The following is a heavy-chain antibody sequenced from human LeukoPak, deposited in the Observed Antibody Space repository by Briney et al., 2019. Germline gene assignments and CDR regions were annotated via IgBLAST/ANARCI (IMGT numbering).Heavy chain of an antibody. CDR3: ARDPVLVPAAIWSPSWFEP. D-gene: IGHD2-2*01. V-gene: IGHV4-61*02. CDR2: IYTSGST. Sequence: PSQTLSLTCTVSGGSISSGSYYWSWIRQPAGKGLEWIGRIYTSGSTNYNPSLKSRVTMSVDTSKNQFSLKLSSVTAADTAVYYCARDPVLVPAAIWSPSWFEPWGQGTLVTVSS. J-gene: IGHJ5*02. CDR1: GGSISSGSYY.